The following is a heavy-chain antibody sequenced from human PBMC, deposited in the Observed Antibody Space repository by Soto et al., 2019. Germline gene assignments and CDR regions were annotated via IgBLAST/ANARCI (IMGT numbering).Heavy chain of an antibody. CDR1: GGSFSGYY. CDR3: ARGTYQLLLYYYHRMDV. V-gene: IGHV4-34*01. D-gene: IGHD2-2*01. CDR2: INHSGST. J-gene: IGHJ6*02. Sequence: PSETLSLTCAVYGGSFSGYYWSWIRQPPGKGLEWIGEINHSGSTNYNPSLKSRVTISVDTSKNQFSLKLSSVTAADMAVYYCARGTYQLLLYYYHRMDVWGQGTTVTVSS.